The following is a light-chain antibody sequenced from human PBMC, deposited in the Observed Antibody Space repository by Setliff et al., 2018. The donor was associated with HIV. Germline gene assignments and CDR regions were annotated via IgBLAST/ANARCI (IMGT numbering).Light chain of an antibody. Sequence: QSALTQPASVSGALGQSITISCTGTSSDVGGYNYVSWYQQHPGEAPKLIIYNVNNRPSGVSSRFSGSKSGNTASLSISELRAEDETDYYCTSYTGGNTRVFGTGTKVTVL. CDR3: TSYTGGNTRV. V-gene: IGLV2-14*03. CDR2: NVN. J-gene: IGLJ1*01. CDR1: SSDVGGYNY.